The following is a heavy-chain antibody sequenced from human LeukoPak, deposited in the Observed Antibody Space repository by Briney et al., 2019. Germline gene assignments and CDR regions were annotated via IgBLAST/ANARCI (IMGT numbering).Heavy chain of an antibody. V-gene: IGHV1-18*01. D-gene: IGHD5-18*01. CDR2: ISAYNGNT. CDR3: ARSPPVDTAMVTG. CDR1: GYTFTSYG. J-gene: IGHJ4*02. Sequence: ASVKLSCDSSGYTFTSYGISWVRQAPGQGLEWMGWISAYNGNTNYAQKLQGRVTMTTDTSTSTAYMELRSLRSDGTAVYYCARSPPVDTAMVTGWGQGTLVPVSS.